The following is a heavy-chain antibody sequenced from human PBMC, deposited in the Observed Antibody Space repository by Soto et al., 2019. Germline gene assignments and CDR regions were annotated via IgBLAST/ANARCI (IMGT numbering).Heavy chain of an antibody. Sequence: PSETLSLTCTVSGGSISSYYWSWIRQPPGKGLEWIGYIYYSGSTNYNPSLKSRVTISVDTSKNQFSLKLSSVTAADTAVYYCARDAGYSSGWYNGMDVWGQGTTVTVSS. CDR3: ARDAGYSSGWYNGMDV. D-gene: IGHD6-19*01. CDR1: GGSISSYY. CDR2: IYYSGST. V-gene: IGHV4-59*01. J-gene: IGHJ6*02.